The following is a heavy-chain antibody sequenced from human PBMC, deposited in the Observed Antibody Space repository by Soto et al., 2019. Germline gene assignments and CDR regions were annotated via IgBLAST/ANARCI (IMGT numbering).Heavy chain of an antibody. J-gene: IGHJ4*02. CDR2: IFSNDEK. CDR3: ARARGPKLLVPYDY. CDR1: GFSLSNARMG. Sequence: QVTLKESGPVLVKPTETLTLTCTVSGFSLSNARMGVSWIRQPPGKALEWLAHIFSNDEKSYSTSLKSRLTIXKXTXXSQVVLTMTNMDPVDTATYYCARARGPKLLVPYDYWGQGTLVTVSS. D-gene: IGHD3-3*01. V-gene: IGHV2-26*01.